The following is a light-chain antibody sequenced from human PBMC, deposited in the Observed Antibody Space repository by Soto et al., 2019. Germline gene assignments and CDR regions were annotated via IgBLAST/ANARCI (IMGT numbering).Light chain of an antibody. Sequence: EIVLTQSSATLSLSPGERATLSCRASQSVTSNALAWYQQKPGQAPRLLIYGVSSRATGIPDRFSGSGSGTDFTLTISSLEPEDFAVYYCQQYNNWPRTFGQGTKVDIK. CDR1: QSVTSN. J-gene: IGKJ1*01. V-gene: IGKV3-11*01. CDR2: GVS. CDR3: QQYNNWPRT.